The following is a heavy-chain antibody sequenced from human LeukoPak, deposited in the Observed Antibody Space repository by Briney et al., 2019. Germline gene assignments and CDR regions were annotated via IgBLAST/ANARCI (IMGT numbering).Heavy chain of an antibody. Sequence: SGPTLVNPTQTLTLTCTFSGFSLSTTGVGVGWFRQPPGKALEWLALIYWDDDTRYSPSLKSRLNITKATSQNQGVLTMTNMPPVAAAKYCCAHRQSDGWWNFDYWGQGTLVTVSS. D-gene: IGHD2-8*02. CDR2: IYWDDDT. V-gene: IGHV2-5*02. CDR1: GFSLSTTGVG. J-gene: IGHJ4*02. CDR3: AHRQSDGWWNFDY.